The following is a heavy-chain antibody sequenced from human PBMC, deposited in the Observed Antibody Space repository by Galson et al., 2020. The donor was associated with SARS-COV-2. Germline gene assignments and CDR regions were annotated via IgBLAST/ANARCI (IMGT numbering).Heavy chain of an antibody. V-gene: IGHV5-51*01. CDR3: ARRQDCGGDCYLNYYYGMDV. CDR2: IYPGDSDT. CDR1: GYTFTTYW. D-gene: IGHD2-21*02. J-gene: IGHJ6*02. Sequence: HGESLKISCKGSGYTFTTYWIGWVRQMPGKGLEWMGIIYPGDSDTTYSPSFQGQVTISADKSISTAYLQWSSLKASDTAMYYCARRQDCGGDCYLNYYYGMDVWGQGTTVTVSS.